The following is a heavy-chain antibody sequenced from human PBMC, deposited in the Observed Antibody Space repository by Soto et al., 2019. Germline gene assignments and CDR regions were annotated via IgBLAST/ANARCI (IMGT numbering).Heavy chain of an antibody. V-gene: IGHV4-4*02. J-gene: IGHJ6*04. D-gene: IGHD5-12*01. Sequence: SETLSLTCAVSSGSISSSNWWSWVRQPPGKGLEWIGEIYHSGSTNYNPSLKSRVTISVDKSKNQFSLKLSSVTAADTAVYYCARDRKGYSGYHRVDVWGKGTTVTVSS. CDR1: SGSISSSNW. CDR2: IYHSGST. CDR3: ARDRKGYSGYHRVDV.